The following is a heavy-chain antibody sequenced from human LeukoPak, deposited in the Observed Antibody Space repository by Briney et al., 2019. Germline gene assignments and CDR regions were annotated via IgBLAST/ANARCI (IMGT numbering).Heavy chain of an antibody. J-gene: IGHJ4*02. D-gene: IGHD6-6*01. Sequence: SETLSLTCTVSGGSISSGGYYWSWIRQPPGKGLEWIGYIYHSGSTYYNPSLKSRVTISVDRSKNQFSLKLSSVTAADTAVYYGAREVGRAARHPFDYWGQGTLVTVSS. CDR2: IYHSGST. V-gene: IGHV4-30-2*01. CDR1: GGSISSGGYY. CDR3: AREVGRAARHPFDY.